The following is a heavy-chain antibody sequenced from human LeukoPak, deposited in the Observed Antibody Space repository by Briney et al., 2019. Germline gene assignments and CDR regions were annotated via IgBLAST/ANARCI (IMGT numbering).Heavy chain of an antibody. V-gene: IGHV4-39*01. J-gene: IGHJ5*02. Sequence: SETLSLTCTVSGGSISSSSYYWGWVRQPPGTGLEWLGSIYYSGSTYYNPSLKSRVTISVDTSKNQFSLKLSSVTAADTAVYYCARPSSWLPVRFDPWGQGTLVTVSS. D-gene: IGHD6-13*01. CDR2: IYYSGST. CDR1: GGSISSSSYY. CDR3: ARPSSWLPVRFDP.